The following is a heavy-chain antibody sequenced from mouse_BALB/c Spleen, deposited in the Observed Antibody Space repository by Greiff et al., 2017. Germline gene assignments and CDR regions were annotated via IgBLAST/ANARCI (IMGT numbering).Heavy chain of an antibody. J-gene: IGHJ2*01. CDR2: INPYNDGT. D-gene: IGHD1-3*01. CDR3: AKVAYNWDFDY. V-gene: IGHV1-14*01. Sequence: VQLQQSGPELVKPGASVKMSCKASGYTFTSYVMHWVKQKPGQGLEWIGYINPYNDGTKYNEKFKGKATLTSDKSSSTAYMELSSLTSEDSAVYYCAKVAYNWDFDYWGQGTTLTVSS. CDR1: GYTFTSYV.